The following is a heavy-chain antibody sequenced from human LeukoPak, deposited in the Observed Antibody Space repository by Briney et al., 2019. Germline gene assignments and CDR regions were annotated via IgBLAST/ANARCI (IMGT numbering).Heavy chain of an antibody. CDR1: GFTFSSYA. Sequence: GGSLRLSCAASGFTFSSYAMHWVRQAPGKGLEWVAVISYDGSNKYYADSVKGRFTISRDNSKNTLYLQMNSLRAEDTAVYYCARDRGGPYYYYGMDVWSQGTTVTVSS. CDR3: ARDRGGPYYYYGMDV. D-gene: IGHD3-10*01. CDR2: ISYDGSNK. J-gene: IGHJ6*02. V-gene: IGHV3-30*04.